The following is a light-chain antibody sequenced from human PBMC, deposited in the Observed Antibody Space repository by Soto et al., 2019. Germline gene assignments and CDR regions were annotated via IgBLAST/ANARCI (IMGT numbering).Light chain of an antibody. CDR3: QQYNNWPPIT. V-gene: IGKV3-15*01. CDR1: QSVSIK. J-gene: IGKJ5*01. CDR2: DTS. Sequence: EIVMTQSPATLSVSPGERATLSCRASQSVSIKLAWYQQKPGQAPRLLIYDTSTRATGIPARFSGRGSGTEFTHTISSLLSEDFAVYYCQQYNNWPPITFGQGTRLEIK.